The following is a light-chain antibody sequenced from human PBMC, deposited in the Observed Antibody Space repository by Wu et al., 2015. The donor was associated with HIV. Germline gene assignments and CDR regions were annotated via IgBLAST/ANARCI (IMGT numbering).Light chain of an antibody. J-gene: IGKJ1*01. CDR1: QGISNY. Sequence: DIQMTQSPSSLSASVGDTVTITCRASQGISNYLAWYQQKPGKVPKLLIYAASTLQSGVPSRFSGSGSGTEFTLTISSLQPDDFATYYCQQYLSFSAFGQGTKVEIK. V-gene: IGKV1-27*01. CDR2: AAS. CDR3: QQYLSFSA.